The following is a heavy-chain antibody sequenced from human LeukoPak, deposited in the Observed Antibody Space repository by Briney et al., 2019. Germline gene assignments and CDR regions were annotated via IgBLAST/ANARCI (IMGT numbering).Heavy chain of an antibody. CDR3: ARGSIVASGACPFDY. J-gene: IGHJ4*02. Sequence: GESLKISCTASGFTFSDHYMTWIRQAPGKGLEWISYISHSSSYTNYADSVRGRFTISRDNAKNSVYLQMNSLRAEDTAVYYCARGSIVASGACPFDYWGQGILVTVSS. V-gene: IGHV3-11*05. CDR2: ISHSSSYT. CDR1: GFTFSDHY. D-gene: IGHD6-13*01.